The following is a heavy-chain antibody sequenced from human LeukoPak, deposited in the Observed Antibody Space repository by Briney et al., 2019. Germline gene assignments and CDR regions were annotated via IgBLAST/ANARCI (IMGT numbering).Heavy chain of an antibody. CDR3: AREFCSGGTCYLDY. CDR2: IRSSSSTI. V-gene: IGHV3-48*03. CDR1: RFIFSSYE. Sequence: PGGSLRPSCAASRFIFSSYEMNWVRQAPGKGLEWVSYIRSSSSTIYYADSVKGRFTISRDNAKNSLYLQMNSLRAEDTAVYYCAREFCSGGTCYLDYWGQGTLVSVSA. J-gene: IGHJ4*02. D-gene: IGHD2-15*01.